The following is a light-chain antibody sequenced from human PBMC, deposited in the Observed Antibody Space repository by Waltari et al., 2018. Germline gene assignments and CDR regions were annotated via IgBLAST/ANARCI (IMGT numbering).Light chain of an antibody. CDR1: NSDVGGYKY. CDR3: CSYAGSFTWV. V-gene: IGLV2-11*01. J-gene: IGLJ1*01. Sequence: QSALTQPRSVSGSPGQSVTISCTGTNSDVGGYKYVSWYQQHPDKAPRLIIYDVYPRPSGVPNLFSGSKSANTASLTISGLQSEDEADYYCCSYAGSFTWVFGTGTKVTVL. CDR2: DVY.